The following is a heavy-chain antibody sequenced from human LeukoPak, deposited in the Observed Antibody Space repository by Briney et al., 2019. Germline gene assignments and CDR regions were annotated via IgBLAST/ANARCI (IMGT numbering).Heavy chain of an antibody. CDR3: ARRATTGCGHRYGLDF. V-gene: IGHV3-21*01. D-gene: IGHD5-18*01. J-gene: IGHJ4*02. CDR2: ISSSGSYI. CDR1: GFTFSSYH. Sequence: GASMRLSCEVSGFTFSSYHMNWLRQPAGKGLEWVSSISSSGSYIYYADSVTGRFTISRDNAKNSLYLQMNSLRAEDTAMYYCARRATTGCGHRYGLDFWGQGTLVTVS.